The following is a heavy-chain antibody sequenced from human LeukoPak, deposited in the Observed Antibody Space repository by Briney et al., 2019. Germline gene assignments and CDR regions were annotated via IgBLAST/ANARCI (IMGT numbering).Heavy chain of an antibody. CDR3: TAPTGTTGY. D-gene: IGHD1-1*01. Sequence: GGSLRLSCAASGFTFSGSAMHWVRQASGKGLEWVGRIRSKANSYATAYAASVKGRFTISRDDSKNTAYLQMDSLKTEDTAVYYCTAPTGTTGYWGQGTLVTVSS. V-gene: IGHV3-73*01. CDR2: IRSKANSYAT. J-gene: IGHJ4*02. CDR1: GFTFSGSA.